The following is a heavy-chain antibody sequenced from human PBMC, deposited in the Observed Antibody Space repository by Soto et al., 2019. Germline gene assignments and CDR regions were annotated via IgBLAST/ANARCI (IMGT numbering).Heavy chain of an antibody. D-gene: IGHD6-19*01. CDR3: ARAEDSSGWSRNYGMDV. Sequence: QVQLVQSGAEVKKPGSSVKVSCKASGGTFSSYAISWVRQAPGQGLEWMGGIIPIFGTANYAQKFQGRVTITADESTSTAYMELRSLRSEDTAVYYCARAEDSSGWSRNYGMDVWGQGTTVTVSS. V-gene: IGHV1-69*01. CDR1: GGTFSSYA. J-gene: IGHJ6*02. CDR2: IIPIFGTA.